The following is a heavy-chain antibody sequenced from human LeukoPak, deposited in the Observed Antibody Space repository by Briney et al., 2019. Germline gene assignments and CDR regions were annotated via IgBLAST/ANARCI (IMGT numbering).Heavy chain of an antibody. CDR2: ICYSGST. Sequence: SGTLSLTCTVSGGSISSSSYYWGWIRQPPGKGLEWIGSICYSGSTYYNPSLKSRVTISVDTSKNQFSLKLTSMTAADTAVYYCARDSMVRGVITTRWFDPWGQGTLVTVSS. J-gene: IGHJ5*02. D-gene: IGHD3-10*01. CDR1: GGSISSSSYY. V-gene: IGHV4-39*07. CDR3: ARDSMVRGVITTRWFDP.